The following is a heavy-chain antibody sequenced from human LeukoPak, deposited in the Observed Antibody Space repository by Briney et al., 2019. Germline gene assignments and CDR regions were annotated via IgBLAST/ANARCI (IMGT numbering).Heavy chain of an antibody. CDR2: ISNSGSTI. D-gene: IGHD6-19*01. J-gene: IGHJ5*02. CDR3: ARAFYSSGYKFHT. V-gene: IGHV3-11*04. Sequence: GGSLRLSCAASGFTFSDYYMSWIRQAPGKGLEWVSYISNSGSTIYYADSVKGRFTISRDNAKNSLYLQMNSLRAEDTAVYYCARAFYSSGYKFHTWGQGTLVTVSP. CDR1: GFTFSDYY.